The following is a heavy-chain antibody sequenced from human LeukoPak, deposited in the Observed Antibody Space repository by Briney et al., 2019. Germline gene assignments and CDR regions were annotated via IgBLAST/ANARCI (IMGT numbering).Heavy chain of an antibody. CDR2: IYYSGST. Sequence: PSETLSLTCAVSGGSISSSNWWSWVRQPPGKGLEWIGSIYYSGSTYYNPSLKSRVTISVDKSKNQFSLKLSSVTAADTAVYYCAGTRKYYFDYWGQGTLVTVSS. CDR3: AGTRKYYFDY. J-gene: IGHJ4*02. CDR1: GGSISSSNW. V-gene: IGHV4-4*02.